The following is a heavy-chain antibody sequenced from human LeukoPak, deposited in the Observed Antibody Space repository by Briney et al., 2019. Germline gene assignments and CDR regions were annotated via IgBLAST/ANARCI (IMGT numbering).Heavy chain of an antibody. CDR2: IIPIFGTA. CDR1: GYTFTSYD. J-gene: IGHJ5*02. D-gene: IGHD2/OR15-2a*01. Sequence: SVKVSCKASGYTFTSYDINWVRQATGQGLEWMGGIIPIFGTANYAQKFQGRVTITADESTSTAYMELSSLRSEDTAVYYCARDSDYFWFDPWGQGTLVTVSS. CDR3: ARDSDYFWFDP. V-gene: IGHV1-69*13.